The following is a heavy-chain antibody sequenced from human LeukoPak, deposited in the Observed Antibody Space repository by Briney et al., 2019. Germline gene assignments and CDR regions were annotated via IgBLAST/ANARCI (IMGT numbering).Heavy chain of an antibody. V-gene: IGHV3-33*08. Sequence: GGSLRLSCSASGFTFSTYDMHWVRQAPGKGLEWVAVIWYDGSHKFYATSVKGRFTISRDNSNNTLSLQMNSLRAEDTAVYYCARGNYHGSGSGDYWGQGTLVTVSS. CDR1: GFTFSTYD. CDR2: IWYDGSHK. D-gene: IGHD3-10*01. J-gene: IGHJ4*02. CDR3: ARGNYHGSGSGDY.